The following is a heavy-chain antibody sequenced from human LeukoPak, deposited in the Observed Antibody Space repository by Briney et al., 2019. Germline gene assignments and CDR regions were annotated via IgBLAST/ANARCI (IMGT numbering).Heavy chain of an antibody. D-gene: IGHD6-13*01. V-gene: IGHV4-61*01. Sequence: SETLSLTCSVSDGSINTISDYWSWIRQPPGKGLEWIGYIYYSGSTNYNPSLKSRVTISVDTSKNQFSLKLSSVTAADTAVYYCARGVYSSSWYGNYYYMDVWGKGTTVTISS. CDR1: DGSINTISDY. CDR2: IYYSGST. CDR3: ARGVYSSSWYGNYYYMDV. J-gene: IGHJ6*03.